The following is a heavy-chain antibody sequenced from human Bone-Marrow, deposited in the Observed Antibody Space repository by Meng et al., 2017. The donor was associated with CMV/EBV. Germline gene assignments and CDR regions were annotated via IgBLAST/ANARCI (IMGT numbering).Heavy chain of an antibody. J-gene: IGHJ4*02. CDR1: GFTFSSYA. CDR3: ARGLDRGTPYYFDY. Sequence: GESLKISCAASGFTFSSYAMHWVRQAPGKGLEWMAVISYDGSNKYYADSVKGRFTISRDNSKNTLYLQMNSLRAEDTAVYYCARGLDRGTPYYFDYWGQGTRVTVSS. D-gene: IGHD3-10*01. CDR2: ISYDGSNK. V-gene: IGHV3-30*04.